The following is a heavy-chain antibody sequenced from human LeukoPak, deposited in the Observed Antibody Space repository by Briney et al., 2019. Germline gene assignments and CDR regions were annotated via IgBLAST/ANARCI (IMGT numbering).Heavy chain of an antibody. Sequence: PSETLSLTCTVSGDSISSYYWSWIRQPPGKGLEWIGYIYTSGGTNYNPSLKSRVTISVDTSKNQFSLKLSSVTAADTAVYYCARGRYSYGHDYWGQGTLVTVSS. CDR3: ARGRYSYGHDY. CDR2: IYTSGGT. V-gene: IGHV4-4*09. D-gene: IGHD5-18*01. CDR1: GDSISSYY. J-gene: IGHJ4*02.